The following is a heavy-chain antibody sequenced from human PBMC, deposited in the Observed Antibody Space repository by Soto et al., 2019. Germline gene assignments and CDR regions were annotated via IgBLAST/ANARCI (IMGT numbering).Heavy chain of an antibody. V-gene: IGHV4-61*08. J-gene: IGHJ4*02. CDR1: GDSVSSGGNY. D-gene: IGHD6-13*01. CDR3: AKDWGSSSSHNQLDY. Sequence: SETLSLTCTVSGDSVSSGGNYWSWIRQPPGEGLEWIAYIHYSGSVNYNPSLKSRVTISVDTSKNQVSLRLNSVTAEDTAVYYCAKDWGSSSSHNQLDYWGQGTLVTVSS. CDR2: IHYSGSV.